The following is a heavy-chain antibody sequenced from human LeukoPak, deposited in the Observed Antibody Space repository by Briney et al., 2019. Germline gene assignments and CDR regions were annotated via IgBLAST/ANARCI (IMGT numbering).Heavy chain of an antibody. V-gene: IGHV1-2*02. CDR1: GYTFIGYY. CDR3: ARGYCSSTSCYFLHYYYYGMDV. CDR2: INPNSGGT. D-gene: IGHD2-2*01. Sequence: ASVNVSCMASGYTFIGYYMHWVRQPPGQGLEWMGWINPNSGGTNYAQKFQGRVPMTRVPSISTAYMELSRLRSDDTAVYYCARGYCSSTSCYFLHYYYYGMDVWGQGTTVTVSS. J-gene: IGHJ6*02.